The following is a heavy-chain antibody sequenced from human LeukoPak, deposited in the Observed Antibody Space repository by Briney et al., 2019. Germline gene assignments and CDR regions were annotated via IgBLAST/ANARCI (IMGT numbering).Heavy chain of an antibody. CDR2: IYYSGST. V-gene: IGHV4-59*01. J-gene: IGHJ6*02. Sequence: SGTLSLTCTVSGGSISSYYWSWIRQPPGKGLEWIGYIYYSGSTNYNPSLKSRVTISVDTSKNQFSLKLSSVTAADTAVYYCARGYYYYGMDVWGQGTTVTVSS. CDR1: GGSISSYY. CDR3: ARGYYYYGMDV.